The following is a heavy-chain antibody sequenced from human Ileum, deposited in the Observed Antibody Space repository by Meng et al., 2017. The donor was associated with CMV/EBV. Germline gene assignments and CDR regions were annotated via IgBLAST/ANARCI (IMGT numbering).Heavy chain of an antibody. CDR2: IWFDGSNE. V-gene: IGHV3-33*01. Sequence: GESLKISCAASGFTFSRYGFHWVRQAPGKGLEWVAVIWFDGSNEQYADSVKGRFTISRDNSKNTLHLQMDSLRAADTAVYYCARDVDSYGMDVWGQGTTVTVSS. CDR3: ARDVDSYGMDV. D-gene: IGHD5-12*01. J-gene: IGHJ6*02. CDR1: GFTFSRYG.